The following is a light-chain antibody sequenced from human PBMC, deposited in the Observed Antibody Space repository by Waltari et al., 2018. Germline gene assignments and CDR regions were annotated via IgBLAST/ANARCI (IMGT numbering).Light chain of an antibody. CDR2: DVS. CDR3: SSYTSSSTLWV. J-gene: IGLJ3*02. V-gene: IGLV2-14*03. CDR1: SSAVGGYNY. Sequence: QSALTQPASVSGSPGPSITISCTGTSSAVGGYNYVPWYQQHPGKAPKLMIYDVSNRPSGVSNRFSGSKSGNTASLTISGLQAEDEADYYCSSYTSSSTLWVFGGGTKLTVL.